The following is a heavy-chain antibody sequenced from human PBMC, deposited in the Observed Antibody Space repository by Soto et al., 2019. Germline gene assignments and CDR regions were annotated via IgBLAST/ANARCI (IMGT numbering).Heavy chain of an antibody. CDR1: DGSISSSSYY. CDR3: ARRFTRGEYGMDV. Sequence: SETLSLTCTVSDGSISSSSYYWGWIRQPPGKGLEWIGSIYYSGSTYYNPSLKSRVTISVDTSKNQFSLKLSSVTAADTAVYYCARRFTRGEYGMDVWGQGTTVTVSS. V-gene: IGHV4-39*01. D-gene: IGHD3-10*01. CDR2: IYYSGST. J-gene: IGHJ6*02.